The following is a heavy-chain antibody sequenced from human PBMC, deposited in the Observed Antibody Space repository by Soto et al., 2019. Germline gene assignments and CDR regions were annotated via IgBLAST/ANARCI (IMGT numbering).Heavy chain of an antibody. V-gene: IGHV4-59*01. CDR1: GGSISSYY. D-gene: IGHD3-22*01. J-gene: IGHJ4*02. CDR3: ARRNSSGYYYYFGY. CDR2: IYYSGST. Sequence: SETLSLTCTVSGGSISSYYWSWIRQPPGKGLEWIGYIYYSGSTNYNPSLKSRVTISVDTSKNQFSLKLSSVTAADTAVYYCARRNSSGYYYYFGYWGQGTLVTVSS.